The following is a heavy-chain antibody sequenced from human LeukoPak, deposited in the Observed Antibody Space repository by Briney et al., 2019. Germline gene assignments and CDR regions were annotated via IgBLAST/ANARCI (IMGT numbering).Heavy chain of an antibody. V-gene: IGHV3-7*01. CDR3: ARDFSGSSYDYRFDY. J-gene: IGHJ4*02. CDR2: IKQDGSEK. Sequence: GGSLRLSCAASGFTFSSYWMSWVRQAPGKGLEWVANIKQDGSEKYYVDSVKGRFTISRDNAKNSLYLQMNRLRAEDTAVYYCARDFSGSSYDYRFDYWGQGTLVTVSS. D-gene: IGHD5-12*01. CDR1: GFTFSSYW.